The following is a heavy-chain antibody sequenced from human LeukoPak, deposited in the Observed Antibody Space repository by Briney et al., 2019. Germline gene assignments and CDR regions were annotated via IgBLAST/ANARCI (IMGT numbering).Heavy chain of an antibody. CDR2: IYYSGST. CDR3: VATFAYYDFWSGSNMDV. CDR1: GGSISSYY. Sequence: SETLSLTCTVSGGSISSYYWSWIRQPPGKGLEWIGYIYYSGSTNYNPSLKSRVTISVDTSKNQFSLKLSSVTAADTAVYYCVATFAYYDFWSGSNMDVWGKGTTVTVSS. V-gene: IGHV4-59*12. D-gene: IGHD3-3*01. J-gene: IGHJ6*03.